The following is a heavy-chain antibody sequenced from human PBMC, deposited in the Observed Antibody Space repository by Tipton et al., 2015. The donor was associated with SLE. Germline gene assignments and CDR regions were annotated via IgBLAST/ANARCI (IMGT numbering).Heavy chain of an antibody. J-gene: IGHJ4*02. CDR3: ASPRSSLGYYFDY. CDR2: IKQDGSEK. Sequence: SLRLSCAASGFTFSSYWMSWVRQAPGKGLEWVANIKQDGSEKYYVDSVKGRFTIPRDNAKNSLYLQMNSLRAEDTAVYYCASPRSSLGYYFDYWGQGTLVTVSS. CDR1: GFTFSSYW. D-gene: IGHD6-13*01. V-gene: IGHV3-7*01.